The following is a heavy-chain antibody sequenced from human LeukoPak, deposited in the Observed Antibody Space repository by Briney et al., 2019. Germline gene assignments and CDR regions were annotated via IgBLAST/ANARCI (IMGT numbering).Heavy chain of an antibody. CDR3: ARLGYGDHYYIAV. Sequence: ASVKVSCKASGGTFSSYAISWVRQAPGQGLEWMGVIIPIFGTANYAQKSQGRVTVTADESTSTAYMELSSLRSEDTAVYYCARLGYGDHYYIAVWGKGTTVTVSS. D-gene: IGHD5-18*01. V-gene: IGHV1-69*01. CDR2: IIPIFGTA. J-gene: IGHJ6*03. CDR1: GGTFSSYA.